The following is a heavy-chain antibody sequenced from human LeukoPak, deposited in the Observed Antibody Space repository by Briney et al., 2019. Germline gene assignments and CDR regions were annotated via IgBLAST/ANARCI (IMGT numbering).Heavy chain of an antibody. CDR3: ARVDGSGKSRYFDY. CDR1: GFTVSSNY. J-gene: IGHJ4*02. CDR2: IYSGGST. V-gene: IGHV3-53*01. D-gene: IGHD3-10*01. Sequence: PGGSLRLSCAASGFTVSSNYMSWVRQAPGKGLEWVSVIYSGGSTYYADSVKGRFTISRDNSKNTLYLQMNSLRAEDTAVYYCARVDGSGKSRYFDYWGQGTLVTVSS.